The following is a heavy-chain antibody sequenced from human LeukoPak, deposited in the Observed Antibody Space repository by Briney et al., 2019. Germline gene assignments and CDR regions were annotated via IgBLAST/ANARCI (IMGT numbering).Heavy chain of an antibody. V-gene: IGHV4-30-2*01. CDR1: GGSISSGGYS. CDR2: IYHSGST. J-gene: IGHJ4*02. CDR3: ARSPYYYDSSGYLDY. Sequence: SSETLSLTCAVSGGSISSGGYSWRWIRQPPGKGLECIVYIYHSGSTYYNPSLKSRVTISVDRSKNQFSLKLSSVTAADTAVYYCARSPYYYDSSGYLDYWGQGTLVTVSS. D-gene: IGHD3-22*01.